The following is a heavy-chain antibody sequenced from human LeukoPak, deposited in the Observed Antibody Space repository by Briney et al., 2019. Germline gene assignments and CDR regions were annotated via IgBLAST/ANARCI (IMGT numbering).Heavy chain of an antibody. CDR1: GYTFTSYG. Sequence: ASVKLSCKASGYTFTSYGISWVRQAPGQGLEWMGWISAYNGNTNYAQKLQGRVTMTTDTSTSTAYMELRSLRSDDTAVYYCARDVGEYCSSTNCYASHYWGQGTLVTVSS. J-gene: IGHJ4*02. CDR3: ARDVGEYCSSTNCYASHY. D-gene: IGHD2-2*01. V-gene: IGHV1-18*01. CDR2: ISAYNGNT.